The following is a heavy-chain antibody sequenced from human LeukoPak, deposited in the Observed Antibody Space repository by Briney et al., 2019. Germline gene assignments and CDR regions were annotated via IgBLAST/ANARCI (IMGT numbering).Heavy chain of an antibody. Sequence: SETLSLTCTVSGGSISNSSSYWGWIRQPPGKGLEWIGSIYYSGSTYYNPSLKSRVTISVDTSKNQFSLKLSSVTAADTAVYYCAREYSSGWYSMDYYYMDVWGKGTTVTISS. CDR3: AREYSSGWYSMDYYYMDV. D-gene: IGHD6-19*01. CDR1: GGSISNSSSY. V-gene: IGHV4-39*02. J-gene: IGHJ6*03. CDR2: IYYSGST.